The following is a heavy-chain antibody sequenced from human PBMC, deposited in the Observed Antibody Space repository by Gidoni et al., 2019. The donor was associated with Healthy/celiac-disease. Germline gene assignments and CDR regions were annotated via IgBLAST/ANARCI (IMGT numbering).Heavy chain of an antibody. CDR2: IKQDGSEK. V-gene: IGHV3-7*01. Sequence: EVQLVESGGGLVQPGGSLRLSCAASGFTFSSYWLSWVRQAPGKGLEWVANIKQDGSEKYYVDSVKGRFTISRDNAKNALYLQMNSLRAEDTAVYYCARGWADIVVVVAATPPGYWGQGTLVTVSS. CDR1: GFTFSSYW. D-gene: IGHD2-15*01. CDR3: ARGWADIVVVVAATPPGY. J-gene: IGHJ4*02.